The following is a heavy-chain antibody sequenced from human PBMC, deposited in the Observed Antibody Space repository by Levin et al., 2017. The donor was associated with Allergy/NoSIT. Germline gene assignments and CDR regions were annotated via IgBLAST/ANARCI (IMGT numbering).Heavy chain of an antibody. Sequence: GESLKISCAASGFTFSSYAMSWVRQAPGKGLEWVSAISGSGGSTYYADSVKGRFTISRDNSKNTLYLQMNSLRAEDTAVYYCAKDRRRGASSSWTASQPNAFDIWGQGTMVTVSS. D-gene: IGHD6-13*01. J-gene: IGHJ3*02. CDR1: GFTFSSYA. V-gene: IGHV3-23*01. CDR2: ISGSGGST. CDR3: AKDRRRGASSSWTASQPNAFDI.